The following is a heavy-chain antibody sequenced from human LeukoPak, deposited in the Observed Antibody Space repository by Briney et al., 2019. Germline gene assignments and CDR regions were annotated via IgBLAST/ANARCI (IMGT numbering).Heavy chain of an antibody. J-gene: IGHJ4*02. V-gene: IGHV3-23*01. CDR1: GFTFSNYA. CDR2: ISSSGGST. CDR3: AKSLAATGIDY. D-gene: IGHD6-13*01. Sequence: GGSLRLSCAASGFTFSNYAMSWVRQTPGKGLEWVSTISSSGGSTLYADSMKGRFTISRDNSKNTLYLKKSSLRADDTAVYYCAKSLAATGIDYWGQGTLVTVSS.